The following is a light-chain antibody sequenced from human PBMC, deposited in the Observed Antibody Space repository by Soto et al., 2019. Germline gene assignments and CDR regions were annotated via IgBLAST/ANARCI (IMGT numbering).Light chain of an antibody. J-gene: IGLJ2*01. CDR1: SSNIGAGYD. CDR2: DNN. Sequence: QSVLTQPPSVSGAPGQRVTISCTGSSSNIGAGYDVHWYQQLPGTAPKVLIYDNNNRPSGVPDRFSGSKSGTSASLAITGLQAEDEADYYCHSHDVSLSGPVFGGGTKLTVL. V-gene: IGLV1-40*01. CDR3: HSHDVSLSGPV.